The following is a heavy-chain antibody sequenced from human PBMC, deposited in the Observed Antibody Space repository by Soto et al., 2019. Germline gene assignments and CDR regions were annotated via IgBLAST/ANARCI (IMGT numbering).Heavy chain of an antibody. CDR2: ISYDGSNK. Sequence: QVQLVESGGGVVQPGRSLRLSCAASGFTFSSYAMHWVRQAPGKGLEWVAVISYDGSNKYYADSVKGRFTISRDNSKNTLYLQMNSLRAEDTAVYYCARDHDYWGQGTLVTVSS. CDR3: ARDHDY. J-gene: IGHJ4*02. V-gene: IGHV3-30-3*01. CDR1: GFTFSSYA.